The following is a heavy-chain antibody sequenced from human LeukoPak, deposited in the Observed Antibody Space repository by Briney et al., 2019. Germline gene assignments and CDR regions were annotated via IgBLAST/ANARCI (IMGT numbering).Heavy chain of an antibody. J-gene: IGHJ4*02. Sequence: PGGSLRLSCAASGFTFSSYSMNWVRQAPGKGLEWVSSISSSSSYIYYADSVKGRFTISRDNAKNSLYLQMNSLRAEDTAVYYCARDRHPYGYSRGCSDYWGQGTLVTVSS. CDR3: ARDRHPYGYSRGCSDY. CDR1: GFTFSSYS. D-gene: IGHD6-19*01. V-gene: IGHV3-21*01. CDR2: ISSSSSYI.